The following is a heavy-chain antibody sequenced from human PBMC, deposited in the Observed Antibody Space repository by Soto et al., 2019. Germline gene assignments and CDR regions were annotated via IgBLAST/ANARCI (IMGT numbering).Heavy chain of an antibody. CDR2: VRYTGST. CDR1: AGSVSGYY. D-gene: IGHD4-17*01. Sequence: QVQLRESGPGLVKPSETLSLTCTVSAGSVSGYYWSWIRQPPGKAPEWIGYVRYTGSTKYNPSLSHRVAISGHVSNNQFSLSLSSVTAVDTAVYYCTRHDGNYRNVLDYWGQGALVTVSS. CDR3: TRHDGNYRNVLDY. J-gene: IGHJ4*02. V-gene: IGHV4-59*08.